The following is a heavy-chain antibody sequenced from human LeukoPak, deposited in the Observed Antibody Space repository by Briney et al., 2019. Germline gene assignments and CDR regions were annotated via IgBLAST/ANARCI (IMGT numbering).Heavy chain of an antibody. D-gene: IGHD2-2*01. CDR1: GGSFSGYY. CDR3: ARDCSSTSCHDY. Sequence: TLSLTCAVYGGSFSGYYWSWIRQPPGKGLEWIGEINHSGSTNYNPSLKSRVTISVDTSRNQFSLKLSSVTAADTAVYYCARDCSSTSCHDYWGQGTLVTVSS. J-gene: IGHJ4*02. CDR2: INHSGST. V-gene: IGHV4-34*01.